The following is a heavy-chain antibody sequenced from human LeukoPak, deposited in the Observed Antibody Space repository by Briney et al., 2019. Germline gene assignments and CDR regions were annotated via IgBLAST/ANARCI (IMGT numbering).Heavy chain of an antibody. J-gene: IGHJ4*02. Sequence: GSRRLSCAASGFTFSDYYMSWIRQAPGKGLEWVSGINWHGDRTGYADSVKGRFTISRDNAKNTLYLQVNSLRAEDTAVYYCARDPTSYGDYGQYYFDFWGQGTLVTVSS. CDR3: ARDPTSYGDYGQYYFDF. V-gene: IGHV3-20*04. CDR1: GFTFSDYY. D-gene: IGHD4-17*01. CDR2: INWHGDRT.